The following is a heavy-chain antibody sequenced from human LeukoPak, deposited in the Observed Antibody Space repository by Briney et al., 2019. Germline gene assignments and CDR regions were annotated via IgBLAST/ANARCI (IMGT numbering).Heavy chain of an antibody. CDR1: GGSISSGSYY. CDR2: IYTSGST. Sequence: PSETLSLTCTVSGGSISSGSYYWSWLRQPAGKGLEWIGRIYTSGSTNYNPSLKSRVTISVDKSKNQFSLKLSSVTAADTAVYYCARRVVRIVVVDAFDIWGQGTMVTVSS. J-gene: IGHJ3*02. V-gene: IGHV4-61*02. D-gene: IGHD3-22*01. CDR3: ARRVVRIVVVDAFDI.